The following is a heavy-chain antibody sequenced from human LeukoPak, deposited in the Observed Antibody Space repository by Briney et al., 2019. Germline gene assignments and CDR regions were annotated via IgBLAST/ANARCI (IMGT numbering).Heavy chain of an antibody. Sequence: SETLSLTCAVSGGSISSGNWWSWVRQPPGKGLEWIGEIYHRGSTNYNPSLKSRVTISVDKSKNQFSLKLSSVTAADTAVYYCARKISAAGSRWFDPWGQGTLVTVSS. CDR2: IYHRGST. CDR3: ARKISAAGSRWFDP. J-gene: IGHJ5*02. V-gene: IGHV4-4*02. CDR1: GGSISSGNW. D-gene: IGHD6-13*01.